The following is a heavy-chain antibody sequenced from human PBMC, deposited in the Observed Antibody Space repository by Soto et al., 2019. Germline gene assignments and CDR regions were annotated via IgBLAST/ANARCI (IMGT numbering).Heavy chain of an antibody. J-gene: IGHJ2*01. D-gene: IGHD2-21*01. CDR1: GYTFTSYA. Sequence: QVQLVQSGAEVKKPGASVKVSCKASGYTFTSYAMHWVRQAPGQRLEWMGWINAGNGNTKYSQKFQGRVTLTRDTSASTAYMELSSLRSEDTAVYYFARIPGYSIGYLWGRDTLVTVSS. V-gene: IGHV1-3*01. CDR3: ARIPGYSIGYL. CDR2: INAGNGNT.